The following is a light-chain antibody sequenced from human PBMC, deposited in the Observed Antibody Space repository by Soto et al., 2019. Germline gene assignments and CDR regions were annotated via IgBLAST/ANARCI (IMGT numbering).Light chain of an antibody. CDR2: EVS. V-gene: IGLV2-14*01. CDR3: SSYISSSTLV. J-gene: IGLJ1*01. CDR1: SSDVGGYNY. Sequence: QSALTQPRSVSGSPGQSVTISCTGTSSDVGGYNYVSWYQQHPGKAPKLMIYEVSNRPSGVSNRFSGSKSGNTASLTISGLQAEDEADYYCSSYISSSTLVFGTGTKVTVL.